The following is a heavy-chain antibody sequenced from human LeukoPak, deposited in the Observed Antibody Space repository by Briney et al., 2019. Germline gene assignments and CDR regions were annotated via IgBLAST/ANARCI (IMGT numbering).Heavy chain of an antibody. Sequence: GGSLRLSCTASGLTFSSYTMTWVRQAPGKGLKWVSTIATGDGNTYYADSVKGRFTVSRDDSKNTLYLQMNSLRAEDTAVYYCAKDGGLWVSAHWGDSWGRGTLVTVSS. CDR3: AKDGGLWVSAHWGDS. CDR2: IATGDGNT. J-gene: IGHJ4*02. V-gene: IGHV3-23*01. D-gene: IGHD7-27*01. CDR1: GLTFSSYT.